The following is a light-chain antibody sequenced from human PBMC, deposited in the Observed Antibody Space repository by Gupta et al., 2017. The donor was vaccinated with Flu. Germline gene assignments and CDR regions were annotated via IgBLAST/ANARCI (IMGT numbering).Light chain of an antibody. J-gene: IGLJ1*01. V-gene: IGLV1-40*01. Sequence: QSVLPQPPSVSGAPGQRVPIPCTGSSPNIGAGYNVHGYKTLPGTPPKLLSYGNTNRPSGVHDRCSGSKSGTSASPAITSASLAITGLQAEDEADYYCQSYDSSLSGFVFGTGTKVTVL. CDR2: GNT. CDR3: QSYDSSLSGFV. CDR1: SPNIGAGYN.